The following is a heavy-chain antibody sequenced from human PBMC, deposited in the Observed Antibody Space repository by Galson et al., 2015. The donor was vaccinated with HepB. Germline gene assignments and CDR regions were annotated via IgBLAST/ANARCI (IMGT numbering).Heavy chain of an antibody. CDR2: ISYDGSNK. V-gene: IGHV3-30*04. D-gene: IGHD3-22*01. Sequence: SLRLSCAASGFTFSSYAMHWVRQAPGKGLEWVAVISYDGSNKYYADSVKGRFTISRDNSKNTLYLQMNSLRAEDTAVYYCARESHYYDSSGYLGYYGMDVWGQGTTVTVSS. J-gene: IGHJ6*02. CDR1: GFTFSSYA. CDR3: ARESHYYDSSGYLGYYGMDV.